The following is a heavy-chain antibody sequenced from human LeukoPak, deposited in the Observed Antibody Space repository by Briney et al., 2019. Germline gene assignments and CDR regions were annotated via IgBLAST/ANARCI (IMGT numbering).Heavy chain of an antibody. Sequence: PGGSLRLSCAASGFTFSNYGMHWVRQAPGKGLEWVAFIRYDGSNKYYADSVKGRFTISRDNSKNTLYLQMNSLRAEDTAVYYCAKGPIRYCDYWGQGTLVTVSS. CDR1: GFTFSNYG. D-gene: IGHD3-10*01. J-gene: IGHJ4*02. CDR3: AKGPIRYCDY. CDR2: IRYDGSNK. V-gene: IGHV3-30*02.